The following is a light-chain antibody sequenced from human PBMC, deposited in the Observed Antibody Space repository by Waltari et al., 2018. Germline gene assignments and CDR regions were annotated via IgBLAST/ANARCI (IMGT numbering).Light chain of an antibody. V-gene: IGLV3-25*03. CDR2: KDT. J-gene: IGLJ3*02. Sequence: SYELTQPPSVSVSPGLHATSTCSGASDPQQFAFRYQQKPGQAPVLIIDKDTQRPSGIPERFSGSSSGTTVTMTISGVQAEDEADYYCLSADSSGTSKVFGGGTKLTVL. CDR1: SDPQQF. CDR3: LSADSSGTSKV.